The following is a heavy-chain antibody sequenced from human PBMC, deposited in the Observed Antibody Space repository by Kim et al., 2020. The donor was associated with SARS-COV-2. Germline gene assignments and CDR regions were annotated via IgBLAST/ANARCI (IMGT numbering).Heavy chain of an antibody. CDR2: ITGSGDIR. J-gene: IGHJ5*02. Sequence: GGSLRLSCAASGFSFKNYAMNWVRQAPGKGLEWVSGITGSGDIRFYADSVKGRFTISRDNFKNTVYLQMDSLRGEDTALYYCAKEISSTSSGTFDPWGQGTLVTVSS. CDR3: AKEISSTSSGTFDP. D-gene: IGHD2-2*01. V-gene: IGHV3-23*01. CDR1: GFSFKNYA.